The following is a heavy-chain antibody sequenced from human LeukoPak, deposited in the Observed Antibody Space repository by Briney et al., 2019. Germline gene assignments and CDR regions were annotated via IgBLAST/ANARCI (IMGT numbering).Heavy chain of an antibody. D-gene: IGHD1-26*01. J-gene: IGHJ3*02. CDR3: ARGGGRSYSDAFDI. Sequence: PGGSLRLSCAASGFTFSDYYMTWIRQAPGKGLEWLSYISSSSTYTNYADSVKGRFTISRDNAKNSLYLQMNSLRDEDTAVYYCARGGGRSYSDAFDIWGQGTVVTVSS. CDR2: ISSSSTYT. V-gene: IGHV3-11*06. CDR1: GFTFSDYY.